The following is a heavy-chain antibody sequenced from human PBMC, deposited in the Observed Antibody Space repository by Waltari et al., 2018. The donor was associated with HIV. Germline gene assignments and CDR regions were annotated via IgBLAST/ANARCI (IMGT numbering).Heavy chain of an antibody. D-gene: IGHD5-12*01. CDR3: ARLRGGYDFDY. CDR1: GFTFSSYW. Sequence: EVQLVESGGGLVQPGGSLRLSCAASGFTFSSYWMSWVRQAPGKGVECVANIKQDGSEKSYVGSWKGRFTISRDNAKNSLYLQMNNLRAEDTAVYYCARLRGGYDFDYWGQGTLVTVSS. J-gene: IGHJ4*02. V-gene: IGHV3-7*01. CDR2: IKQDGSEK.